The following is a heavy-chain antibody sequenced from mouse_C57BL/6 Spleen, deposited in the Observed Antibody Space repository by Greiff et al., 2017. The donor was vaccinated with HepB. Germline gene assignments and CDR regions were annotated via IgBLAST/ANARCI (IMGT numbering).Heavy chain of an antibody. CDR3: ARGGITTVVASMDY. CDR1: GYSITSGYY. D-gene: IGHD1-1*01. J-gene: IGHJ4*01. V-gene: IGHV3-6*01. Sequence: EESGPGLVKPSQSLSLTCSVPGYSITSGYYWNWIRQFPGNKLEWMGYISYDGSNNYNPSLKNRISITRDTSKNQFFLKLNSVTTEDTATYYCARGGITTVVASMDYWGQGTSVTVSS. CDR2: ISYDGSN.